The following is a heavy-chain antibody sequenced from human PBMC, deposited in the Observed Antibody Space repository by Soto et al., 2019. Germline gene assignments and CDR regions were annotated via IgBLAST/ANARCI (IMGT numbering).Heavy chain of an antibody. V-gene: IGHV3-48*02. D-gene: IGHD5-18*01. Sequence: EVHLVESGGGLVQPGGSLRLSCTASGFIFSPYSMNWVRQAPGKGLEWVAFISGSGRPIYYADSVEGRFTISRDNAKNSLYLQMNSLRNEDMVVYYCARVRGHSYGYAVYWGQGSLVTVSS. CDR1: GFIFSPYS. J-gene: IGHJ4*02. CDR3: ARVRGHSYGYAVY. CDR2: ISGSGRPI.